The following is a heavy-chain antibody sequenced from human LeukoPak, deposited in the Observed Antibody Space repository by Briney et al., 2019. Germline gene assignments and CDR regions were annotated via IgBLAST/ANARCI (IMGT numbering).Heavy chain of an antibody. CDR3: ARGQVETPDYYYGMDV. J-gene: IGHJ6*02. V-gene: IGHV3-33*01. CDR1: GFTFSSYG. Sequence: GGSLRLSCAASGFTFSSYGMPWVRQAPGKGLEWVAVIRYDGSNKYYADSVKGRFTISRDNSKNTLYLQMNSLRAEDTAVYYWARGQVETPDYYYGMDVWGQGTTVTVSS. D-gene: IGHD2-2*01. CDR2: IRYDGSNK.